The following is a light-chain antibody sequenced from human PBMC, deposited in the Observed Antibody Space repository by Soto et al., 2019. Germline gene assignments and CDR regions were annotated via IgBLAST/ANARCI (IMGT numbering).Light chain of an antibody. CDR2: KAS. J-gene: IGKJ1*01. Sequence: DIQMTQSPSTLSDSVGDRVTITCRASQSISSWLAWYQQKPGKAPKLLIYKASSLESGVPSRFSGSGSGTEFTLTISSLQPDDFATYYCQQYNSYSGTFGQGTKVDIK. V-gene: IGKV1-5*03. CDR1: QSISSW. CDR3: QQYNSYSGT.